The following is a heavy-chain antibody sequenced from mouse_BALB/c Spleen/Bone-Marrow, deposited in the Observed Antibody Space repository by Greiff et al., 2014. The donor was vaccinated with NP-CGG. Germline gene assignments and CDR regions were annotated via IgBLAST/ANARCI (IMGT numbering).Heavy chain of an antibody. Sequence: VQLQQSGPGLVKPSQSLSLTCSVTGYSITSGYYWNWIRQFPGNKLEWMGYISYDGSNNYNPSLKNRISITRDTSKNQFFLKLNSVTTEDTATYYCARDRYFDYWGQGTTLTASS. CDR2: ISYDGSN. J-gene: IGHJ2*01. CDR1: GYSITSGYY. V-gene: IGHV3-6*02. CDR3: ARDRYFDY.